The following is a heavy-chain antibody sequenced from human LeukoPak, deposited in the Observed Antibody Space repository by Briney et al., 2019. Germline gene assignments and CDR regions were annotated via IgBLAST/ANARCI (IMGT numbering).Heavy chain of an antibody. CDR2: IIPILGIA. CDR1: GGTFSSYA. V-gene: IGHV1-69*04. Sequence: ASVKVSCKASGGTFSSYAISWVRQAPGQGLEWMGRIIPILGIANYAQKFQGRVTITADKSTSTAYMELSSLRSEDTAVYYRARVGACGGDCYADFDYWGQGTLVTVSS. J-gene: IGHJ4*02. CDR3: ARVGACGGDCYADFDY. D-gene: IGHD2-21*02.